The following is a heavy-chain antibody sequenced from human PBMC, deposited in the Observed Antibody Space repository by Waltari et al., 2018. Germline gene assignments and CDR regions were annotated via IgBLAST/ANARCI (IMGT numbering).Heavy chain of an antibody. CDR3: ARRGRGSGYTG. V-gene: IGHV4-59*08. CDR1: GGSISSYY. Sequence: QVQLQESGPGLVKPSETLSLTCTVSGGSISSYYWSWIRQPPGKGLEWIGYIYYSGSTNYNPSLRSRVTISIDTSKNQFSLKLSSVPAADTAVYYCARRGRGSGYTGWGQGTLVTVSS. J-gene: IGHJ4*02. CDR2: IYYSGST. D-gene: IGHD3-3*01.